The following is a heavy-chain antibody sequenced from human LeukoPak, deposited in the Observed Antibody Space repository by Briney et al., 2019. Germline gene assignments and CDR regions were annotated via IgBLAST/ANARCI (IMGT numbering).Heavy chain of an antibody. Sequence: PGGSLRLSCVASGFTFSSNDMSWVRQAPGKGLEWVSIFSESGGRTYYADSVKGRFTISRDTPKNTLYLQMNSLRAEDTAVYYCGRALGSPLDYWGQGTLVTVSS. CDR2: FSESGGRT. CDR1: GFTFSSND. V-gene: IGHV3-23*01. J-gene: IGHJ4*02. CDR3: GRALGSPLDY. D-gene: IGHD1-26*01.